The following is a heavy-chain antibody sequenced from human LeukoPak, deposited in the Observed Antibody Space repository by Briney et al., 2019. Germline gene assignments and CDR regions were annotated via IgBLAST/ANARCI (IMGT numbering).Heavy chain of an antibody. V-gene: IGHV1-46*01. CDR3: ARRAGDHYYFDY. J-gene: IGHJ4*02. D-gene: IGHD7-27*01. Sequence: ASVKVSCKASGYIFTSYYMHWVRQAPGQGLEWMGIINPSSGSTSYAQKFQDRVKMTRDTSRSTVYMELSSLRSEDTAVHYCARRAGDHYYFDYWGQGTLVTVSS. CDR1: GYIFTSYY. CDR2: INPSSGST.